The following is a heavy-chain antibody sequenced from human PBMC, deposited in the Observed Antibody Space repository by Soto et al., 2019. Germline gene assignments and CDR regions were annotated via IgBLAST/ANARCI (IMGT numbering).Heavy chain of an antibody. CDR1: SYTFTSYG. V-gene: IGHV1-18*01. CDR3: ARARRVGRYSSGRGDDAFDI. J-gene: IGHJ3*02. CDR2: ISGYNGNT. D-gene: IGHD6-19*01. Sequence: QVQLVQSGAEVKKSGASVKVSCKPSSYTFTSYGISWVRQAPGQGLDWMGWISGYNGNTNYAQKFLGRLTMTTDTSTGTAYMELRSLKSDDTAVYYCARARRVGRYSSGRGDDAFDIWGQGSMVTVSS.